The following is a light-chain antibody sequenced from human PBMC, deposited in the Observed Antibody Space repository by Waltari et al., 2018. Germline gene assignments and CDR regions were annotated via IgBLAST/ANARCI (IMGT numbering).Light chain of an antibody. J-gene: IGKJ1*01. CDR2: GAS. Sequence: EIVLMQSPGTLSLSPGDRAILSCRASQSVSKYLAWYQQKPGQAPRLLIFGASSRATGIPDRFSGSGSGTDLSLTISRVEPEDFAVYYCQQYVSLPATFGQGTKVEIE. V-gene: IGKV3-20*01. CDR3: QQYVSLPAT. CDR1: QSVSKY.